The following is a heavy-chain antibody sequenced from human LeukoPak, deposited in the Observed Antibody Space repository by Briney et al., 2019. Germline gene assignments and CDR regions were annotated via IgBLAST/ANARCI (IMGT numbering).Heavy chain of an antibody. CDR3: AKRGSYGEVYFDY. CDR1: GGTFSSYA. CDR2: IIPILGIA. Sequence: SVKVSCKASGGTFSSYAISWVRQAPGQGLEWMGRIIPILGIANYAQKFQGRVTITADKSTSTAYMELSSLRSEDTAVYYCAKRGSYGEVYFDYWGQGTLVTVSS. D-gene: IGHD1-26*01. J-gene: IGHJ4*02. V-gene: IGHV1-69*04.